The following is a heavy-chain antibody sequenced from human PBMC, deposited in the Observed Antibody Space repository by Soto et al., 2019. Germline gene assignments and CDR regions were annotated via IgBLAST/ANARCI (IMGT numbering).Heavy chain of an antibody. D-gene: IGHD3-3*01. Sequence: ASVKVSCKASGYTFTNYAMHWVRQAPGQGLEWMGWISAYNIDTYYAQKFQDRVTMTTDTSTGTAYMELRSLRSDDTAVYYCARGHGVIIGAMDVWGQGTTVTVSS. J-gene: IGHJ6*02. CDR2: ISAYNIDT. CDR1: GYTFTNYA. V-gene: IGHV1-18*01. CDR3: ARGHGVIIGAMDV.